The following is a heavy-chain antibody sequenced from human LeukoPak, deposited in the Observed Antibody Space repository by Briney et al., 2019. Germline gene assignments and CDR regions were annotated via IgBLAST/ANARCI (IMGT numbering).Heavy chain of an antibody. V-gene: IGHV3-21*01. CDR1: GFTFSSYS. CDR2: ISSSSSYI. J-gene: IGHJ4*02. CDR3: AKDYASRGDY. Sequence: GGSLRLSCAASGFTFSSYSMNWVRQAPGKGLEWVSSISSSSSYIYYADSVKGRFTISRDNSKNTLYLQMNSLRVEDTAVNYCAKDYASRGDYWGQGTLVTVSS. D-gene: IGHD2-2*01.